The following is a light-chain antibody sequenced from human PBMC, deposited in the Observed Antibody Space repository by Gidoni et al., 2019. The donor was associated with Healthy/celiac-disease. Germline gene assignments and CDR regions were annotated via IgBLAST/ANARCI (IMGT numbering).Light chain of an antibody. J-gene: IGKJ4*01. CDR2: AAS. Sequence: DIQMTQSPSTLPESVGDRVTITCRASQSISSYLNWYQQKPGKAPNLLIYAASSLQSGVPSRCSGSGAGTDFTLTISSLQPEDFATYYSQQSYSTPLTFGGGTKVEIK. CDR3: QQSYSTPLT. CDR1: QSISSY. V-gene: IGKV1-39*01.